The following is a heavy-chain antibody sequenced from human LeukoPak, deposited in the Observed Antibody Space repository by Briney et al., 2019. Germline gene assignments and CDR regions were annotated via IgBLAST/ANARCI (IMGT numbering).Heavy chain of an antibody. V-gene: IGHV4-59*01. D-gene: IGHD2-21*01. Sequence: SETLSLTCTVSGGSISSYYWSWIRQPPGEGLEWIGYIYYSGSTNYNPSLKSRVTISVDTSKNQFSLKLSSVTAADTAVYYCAREVWSHTYNWFDPWGQGTLVTVSS. CDR3: AREVWSHTYNWFDP. CDR2: IYYSGST. CDR1: GGSISSYY. J-gene: IGHJ5*02.